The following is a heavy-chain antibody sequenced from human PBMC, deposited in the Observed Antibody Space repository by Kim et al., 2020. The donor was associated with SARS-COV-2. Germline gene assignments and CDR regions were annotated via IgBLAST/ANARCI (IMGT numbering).Heavy chain of an antibody. J-gene: IGHJ4*02. CDR1: GDSIRSTAHY. V-gene: IGHV4-39*01. Sequence: SETLSLTCTVSGDSIRSTAHYWGWVRQPPGKGLEWIAIIYYSGTTYYNPSLKSRVAVSLNTSTNRFSLRLTSVTAADTAVYYCARNLMTDTGRGFFEYWGQRALVTVSS. D-gene: IGHD1-26*01. CDR3: ARNLMTDTGRGFFEY. CDR2: IYYSGTT.